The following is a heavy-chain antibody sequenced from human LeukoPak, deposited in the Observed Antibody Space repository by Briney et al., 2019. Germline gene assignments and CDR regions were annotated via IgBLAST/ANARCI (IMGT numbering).Heavy chain of an antibody. Sequence: PSQTLSLTCAVSGGSISSGGYSWSWIRQPPGKGLEWIGYIYHSGSTYYNPSLKSRVTISVDRSKNQFSLKLSSVTAADTAVYYCAKDLPGVRLRLGELSLEDYWGQGTLVTVSS. CDR3: AKDLPGVRLRLGELSLEDY. D-gene: IGHD3-16*02. V-gene: IGHV4-30-2*01. J-gene: IGHJ4*02. CDR2: IYHSGST. CDR1: GGSISSGGYS.